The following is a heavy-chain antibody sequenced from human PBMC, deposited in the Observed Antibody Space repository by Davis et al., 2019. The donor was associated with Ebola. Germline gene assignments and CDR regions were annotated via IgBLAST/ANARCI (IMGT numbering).Heavy chain of an antibody. D-gene: IGHD2-2*01. CDR1: GFTFSSYW. V-gene: IGHV3-74*01. Sequence: GESLKISCAASGFTFSSYWMHWVRQAPGKGLVWVSRINSDGSSTNYADSVKGRFTISRDNSKNTLYLQMNSLRAEDTAVYYCAREPVVVPAAILYYYYMDVWGKGTTVTVSS. CDR2: INSDGSST. J-gene: IGHJ6*03. CDR3: AREPVVVPAAILYYYYMDV.